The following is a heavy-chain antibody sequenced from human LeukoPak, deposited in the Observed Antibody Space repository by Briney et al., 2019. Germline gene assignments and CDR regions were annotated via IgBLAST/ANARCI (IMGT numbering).Heavy chain of an antibody. J-gene: IGHJ4*02. Sequence: SETLSLTCTVSGGSISSYYWSLIRQPAGKGLEWIGRIYTSGSTNYNPSLKSRVTMSVDTSKNQFSLKLSSVTAADTAVYYCARGSIYSSGWDYYFDYWGQGTLVTVSS. CDR1: GGSISSYY. D-gene: IGHD6-19*01. V-gene: IGHV4-4*07. CDR2: IYTSGST. CDR3: ARGSIYSSGWDYYFDY.